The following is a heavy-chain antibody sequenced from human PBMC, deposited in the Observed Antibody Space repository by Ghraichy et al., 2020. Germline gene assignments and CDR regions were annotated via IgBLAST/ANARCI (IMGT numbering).Heavy chain of an antibody. J-gene: IGHJ3*01. V-gene: IGHV3-30*18. D-gene: IGHD7-27*01. CDR2: ISFDGGNS. CDR3: AKPSPGFGNRGGDAFDV. Sequence: GGSLRLSCAASGFSFSNYGIHWVRQAPGKGLEWVAVISFDGGNSDYAVSVKGRFTNPRDNSKNTLYLHMDSLRAKDTAMYYCAKPSPGFGNRGGDAFDVWGQGTMVTASS. CDR1: GFSFSNYG.